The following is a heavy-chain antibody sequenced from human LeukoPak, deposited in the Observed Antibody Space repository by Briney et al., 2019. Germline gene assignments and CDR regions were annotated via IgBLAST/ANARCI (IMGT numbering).Heavy chain of an antibody. J-gene: IGHJ3*02. D-gene: IGHD1-26*01. CDR2: IYYSGST. CDR1: GGSFSGYY. CDR3: ASPDGGTDAFDI. V-gene: IGHV4-59*01. Sequence: SETLSLTCAVYGGSFSGYYWSWIRQPPGKGLEWIGYIYYSGSTNYNPSLKSRVTISVDTSKNQFSLKLSSVTAADTAVYYCASPDGGTDAFDIWGQGTMVTVSS.